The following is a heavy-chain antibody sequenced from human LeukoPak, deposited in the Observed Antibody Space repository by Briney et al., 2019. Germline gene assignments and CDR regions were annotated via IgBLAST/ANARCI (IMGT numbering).Heavy chain of an antibody. CDR3: ASSPMQSIGAGLDY. D-gene: IGHD2-2*01. J-gene: IGHJ4*02. V-gene: IGHV5-51*01. Sequence: GESLKISCKGSGYIFTNYWIAWVRQMPGKGLEWMGIIWPSDSETLYSPSFQGQVTISADKSISTAYLQWSSLKASDTAMYYCASSPMQSIGAGLDYWGQGTLVTVSS. CDR1: GYIFTNYW. CDR2: IWPSDSET.